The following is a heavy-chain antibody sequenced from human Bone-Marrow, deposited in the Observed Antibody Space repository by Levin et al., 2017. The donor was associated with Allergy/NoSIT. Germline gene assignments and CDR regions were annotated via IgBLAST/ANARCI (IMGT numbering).Heavy chain of an antibody. J-gene: IGHJ2*01. CDR1: VFPFTSYA. D-gene: IGHD6-6*01. Sequence: PGGSLRLSCAASVFPFTSYAMSWVRQAPGKGLEWVSAISVSGDKTYYSDSVKGRFTISRDNSKNTLSLQMNGLRAEDTALYYCARARGYSNSFYWYFDIWGRGTLVTVSS. V-gene: IGHV3-23*01. CDR2: ISVSGDKT. CDR3: ARARGYSNSFYWYFDI.